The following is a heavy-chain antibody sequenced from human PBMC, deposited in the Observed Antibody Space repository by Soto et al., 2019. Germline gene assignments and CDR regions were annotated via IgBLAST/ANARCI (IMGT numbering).Heavy chain of an antibody. CDR2: IYYSGST. CDR1: GGSISSSSYY. D-gene: IGHD3-10*01. Sequence: SETLSLTCTVSGGSISSSSYYWGWIRQPPGKGLEWIGSIYYSGSTYYNPSLKSRVTISVDTSKNQFSLKLSSVTAADTAVYYCAREVVTMVRGVIITGYYGMDVWGQGTTVT. J-gene: IGHJ6*02. CDR3: AREVVTMVRGVIITGYYGMDV. V-gene: IGHV4-39*02.